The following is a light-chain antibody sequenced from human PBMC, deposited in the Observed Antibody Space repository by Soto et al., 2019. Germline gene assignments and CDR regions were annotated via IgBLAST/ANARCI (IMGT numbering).Light chain of an antibody. CDR3: QQYNSYWIT. J-gene: IGKJ5*01. CDR1: QSISSW. V-gene: IGKV1-5*01. Sequence: DIQMTQSPSTLSASVGDRVTITCRASQSISSWLAWYQQKPGKAPKLLIYDASSLESGVPSRFSGSGSGTAFTLTISSLQPDEFATYYCQQYNSYWITFGQGPRLEIK. CDR2: DAS.